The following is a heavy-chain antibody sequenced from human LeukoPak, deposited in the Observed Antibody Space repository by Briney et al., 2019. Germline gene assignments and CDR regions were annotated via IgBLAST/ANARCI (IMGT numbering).Heavy chain of an antibody. J-gene: IGHJ4*02. D-gene: IGHD3-16*01. V-gene: IGHV3-21*01. CDR3: AGGSGTYSPDF. Sequence: GGSLRLSCAASRFPFSSYTMHWVRQAPGKGLEWVSSISENSNDIYYASSLRGRFTISRDNAKKSLYLQMNSLRVEDTAVYYCAGGSGTYSPDFWGQGALVTVSS. CDR2: ISENSNDI. CDR1: RFPFSSYT.